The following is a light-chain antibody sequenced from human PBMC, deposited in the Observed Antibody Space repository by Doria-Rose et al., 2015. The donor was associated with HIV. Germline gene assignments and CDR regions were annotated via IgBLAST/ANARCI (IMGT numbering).Light chain of an antibody. CDR1: QSFSSTY. Sequence: TQSPSTLSLSPGERATLSCRASQSFSSTYLAWYQQKPGQAPSLLIYDGSTRATGIPDRFSASGSGTDFTPTINRLEPEDFALYYCHQYGTSWTFGQGTKVEI. CDR2: DGS. J-gene: IGKJ1*01. CDR3: HQYGTSWT. V-gene: IGKV3-20*01.